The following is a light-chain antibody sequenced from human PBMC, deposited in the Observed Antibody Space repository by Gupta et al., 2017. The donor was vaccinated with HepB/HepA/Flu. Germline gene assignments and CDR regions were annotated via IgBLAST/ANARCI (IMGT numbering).Light chain of an antibody. V-gene: IGKV3-20*01. Sequence: EIVLTQSAGTLSLSPGERATLSCRASQTIKSIYLAWYQQKFGQAPRLLICRVTNRATGIPDSFSGSGSGTDFTLTISRLEPEDFAVYYCQQECNAPLTFGQGTQMDIK. CDR3: QQECNAPLT. CDR1: QTIKSIY. CDR2: RVT. J-gene: IGKJ5*01.